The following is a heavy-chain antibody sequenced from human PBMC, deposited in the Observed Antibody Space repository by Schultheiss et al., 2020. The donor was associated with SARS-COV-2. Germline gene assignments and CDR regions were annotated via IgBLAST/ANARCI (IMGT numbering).Heavy chain of an antibody. CDR2: ISGSGGST. J-gene: IGHJ6*03. V-gene: IGHV3-23*01. D-gene: IGHD6-13*01. CDR1: GFTFSSYA. CDR3: AKDARGIAAAYYYYYMDV. Sequence: GESLKISCAASGFTFSSYAMSWVRQAPGKGLEWVSAISGSGGSTYYADSVKGRFTISRDNSKNTLYLQMNSLRAEDTAVYYCAKDARGIAAAYYYYYMDVWGKGTTVTVSS.